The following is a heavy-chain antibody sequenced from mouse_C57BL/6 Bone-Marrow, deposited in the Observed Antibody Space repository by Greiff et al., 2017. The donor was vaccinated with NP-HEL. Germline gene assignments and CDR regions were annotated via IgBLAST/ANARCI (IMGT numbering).Heavy chain of an antibody. CDR1: GYTFTDYN. CDR3: ARRITTVVDYYFDY. Sequence: VQLQQSGPELVKPGASVKIPCKASGYTFTDYNMDWVKQSHGKSLEWIGDINPNNGGTIYNQKFKGKATLTVDKSSSTAYMELRSLTSEDTAVYYCARRITTVVDYYFDYWGQGTTLTVSS. CDR2: INPNNGGT. J-gene: IGHJ2*01. D-gene: IGHD1-1*01. V-gene: IGHV1-18*01.